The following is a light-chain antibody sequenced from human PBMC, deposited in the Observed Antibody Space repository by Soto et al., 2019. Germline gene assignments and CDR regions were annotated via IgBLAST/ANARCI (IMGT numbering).Light chain of an antibody. J-gene: IGKJ2*01. Sequence: EIVMTQSPATLSVSPGERVTLSCRASQSVTSDLAWYQQRPGQAPRLLIYGASTRATGIPARFSGGGSGTEFTLTISSLQSEDFAVYYCQQYNTWYTFGQGTKL. CDR2: GAS. V-gene: IGKV3-15*01. CDR3: QQYNTWYT. CDR1: QSVTSD.